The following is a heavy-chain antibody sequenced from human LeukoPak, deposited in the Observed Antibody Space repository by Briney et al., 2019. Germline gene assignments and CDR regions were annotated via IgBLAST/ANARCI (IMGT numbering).Heavy chain of an antibody. J-gene: IGHJ3*02. CDR1: GGSISSSSYY. CDR2: IYYSGST. V-gene: IGHV4-39*01. Sequence: SETLSLTCTVSGGSISSSSYYWGWIRQPPGKGLEWIGSIYYSGSTYYNPSLKSRVTIAVDTSKNQFSLKLSSVTAADTAVYYCARATPSKWHAFDSWGQGTMVTVSS. CDR3: ARATPSKWHAFDS. D-gene: IGHD2-8*01.